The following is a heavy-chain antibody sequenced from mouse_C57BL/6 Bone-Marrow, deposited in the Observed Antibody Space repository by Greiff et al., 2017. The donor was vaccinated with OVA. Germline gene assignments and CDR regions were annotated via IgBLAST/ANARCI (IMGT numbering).Heavy chain of an antibody. J-gene: IGHJ2*01. CDR2: IYPGSVST. CDR3: AREDFYGSGDY. Sequence: QVQLQQSGAELVKPGASVKMSCKASGYTFTSYWITWVKQRPGQGLEWIGDIYPGSVSTNYNEKFKSKATLTVYTSSSTAYMQLSSLTSEDSAVYYGAREDFYGSGDYWGQGTTLTGSS. CDR1: GYTFTSYW. D-gene: IGHD1-1*01. V-gene: IGHV1-55*01.